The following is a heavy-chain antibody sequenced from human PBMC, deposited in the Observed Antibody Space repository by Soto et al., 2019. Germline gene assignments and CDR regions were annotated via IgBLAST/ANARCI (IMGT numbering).Heavy chain of an antibody. CDR2: INPNSGGT. Sequence: QVQMVQSGAEVKKPGASVKVSCKTSAYTFTDYYIHWVRQAPGQGLEWMGWINPNSGGTKYAQMFQVRVTLTRDTYISTAYMEMSSLKSDDTAVYYCARATKVFGAWFDPWGQGTLVTVSS. CDR3: ARATKVFGAWFDP. J-gene: IGHJ5*02. D-gene: IGHD3-10*02. CDR1: AYTFTDYY. V-gene: IGHV1-2*02.